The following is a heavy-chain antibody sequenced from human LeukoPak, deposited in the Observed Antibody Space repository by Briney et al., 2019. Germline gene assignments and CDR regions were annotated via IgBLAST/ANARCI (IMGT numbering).Heavy chain of an antibody. D-gene: IGHD2-8*01. CDR3: ARAEEDIVLMVYAMGY. J-gene: IGHJ4*02. CDR1: GYTFTSYD. Sequence: ASVKVSCKASGYTFTSYDINWVRQATGQGLEWMGWMNPNSGNTGYAQKFQGRVTMTRDTSISTAYMELSRLRSDDTAVYYCARAEEDIVLMVYAMGYWGQGTLVTVSS. CDR2: MNPNSGNT. V-gene: IGHV1-8*02.